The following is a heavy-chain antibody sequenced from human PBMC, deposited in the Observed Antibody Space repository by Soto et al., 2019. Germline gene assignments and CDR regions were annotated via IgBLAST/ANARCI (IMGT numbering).Heavy chain of an antibody. J-gene: IGHJ5*02. CDR3: ARDRRWLPRGPNNWLDL. D-gene: IGHD5-12*01. Sequence: SETLSLTCTFSGGSINSGDYYWTWVRQPPGKGLEWIGYIYYDGNSQHNPSPKSRVTMSIDTSKNQFSLNLSSVTAADTAVYYCARDRRWLPRGPNNWLDLWGQGTQVTVSS. CDR2: IYYDGNS. V-gene: IGHV4-30-4*01. CDR1: GGSINSGDYY.